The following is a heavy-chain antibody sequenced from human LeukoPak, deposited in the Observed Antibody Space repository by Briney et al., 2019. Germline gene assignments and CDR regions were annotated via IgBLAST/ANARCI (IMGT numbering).Heavy chain of an antibody. CDR2: ISYDGSNK. Sequence: GRPLRLSCAASGFTFSSYAMHWVRQAPGKGLEWVAVISYDGSNKYYADSVKGRFTISRDNSKNTLYLQMNSLRAEDTAVYYCARDFRYQLLWGGYWGQGTLVTVSS. CDR3: ARDFRYQLLWGGY. CDR1: GFTFSSYA. J-gene: IGHJ4*02. V-gene: IGHV3-30-3*01. D-gene: IGHD2-2*01.